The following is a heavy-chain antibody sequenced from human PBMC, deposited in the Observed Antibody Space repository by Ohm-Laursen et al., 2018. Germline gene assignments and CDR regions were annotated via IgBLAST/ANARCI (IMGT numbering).Heavy chain of an antibody. D-gene: IGHD3-22*01. CDR3: AKAFGYYHSSGSD. J-gene: IGHJ4*02. CDR2: ISYDGSNK. Sequence: SLRLSCTASGFTFSSYGMHWVRQAPGKGLEWVAVISYDGSNKYYADSVKGRFTISRDNSKNTLYLQMNSLRAEDTAVYYCAKAFGYYHSSGSDWGQGTLVTVSS. CDR1: GFTFSSYG. V-gene: IGHV3-30*18.